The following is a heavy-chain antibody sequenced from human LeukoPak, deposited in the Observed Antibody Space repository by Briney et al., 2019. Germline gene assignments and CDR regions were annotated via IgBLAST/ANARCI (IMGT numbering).Heavy chain of an antibody. J-gene: IGHJ6*02. CDR1: GFTLSSYA. CDR2: ISGSGGST. V-gene: IGHV3-23*01. Sequence: GGSLRLSCAASGFTLSSYAMSWVRQARGEGLEWVTAISGSGGSTYYADSVKGRFTISRDNSKNTLYLQMNSLRAEDTAVYYCAKGGYGSGSYYTHPFWGQGTTVTVSS. D-gene: IGHD3-10*01. CDR3: AKGGYGSGSYYTHPF.